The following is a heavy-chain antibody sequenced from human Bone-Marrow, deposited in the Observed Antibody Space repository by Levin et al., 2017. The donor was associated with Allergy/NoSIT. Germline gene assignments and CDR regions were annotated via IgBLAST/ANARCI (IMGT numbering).Heavy chain of an antibody. CDR2: ISGRGSKT. CDR3: AGRDKVMTRGDVY. D-gene: IGHD5-18*01. Sequence: RSGGSLRLSCEASGFTFSTFIMSWVRQAPGKGLEWVSGISGRGSKTYYADSVKGRFTISRDNSNETLYLQMNSLRVEDTATYYCAGRDKVMTRGDVYWGQGSLVIVSS. CDR1: GFTFSTFI. V-gene: IGHV3-23*01. J-gene: IGHJ4*02.